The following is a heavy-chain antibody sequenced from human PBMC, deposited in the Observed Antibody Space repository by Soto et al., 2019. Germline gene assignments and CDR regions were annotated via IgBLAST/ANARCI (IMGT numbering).Heavy chain of an antibody. Sequence: SVKVSCKASGGTFSSYAISWVRQAPGQGLEWMGGIIPIFGTANYAQKFQGRVTITADESTSTAYMELSSLRSEDTAVYYCARKYQPGYSYGQWLDPWGQGTLVTVSS. CDR1: GGTFSSYA. D-gene: IGHD5-18*01. CDR2: IIPIFGTA. CDR3: ARKYQPGYSYGQWLDP. J-gene: IGHJ5*02. V-gene: IGHV1-69*13.